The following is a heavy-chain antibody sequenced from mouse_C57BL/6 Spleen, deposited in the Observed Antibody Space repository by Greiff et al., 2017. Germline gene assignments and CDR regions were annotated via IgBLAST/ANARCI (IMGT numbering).Heavy chain of an antibody. Sequence: QVHVKQSGAELARPGASVKLSCKASGYTFTSYGISWVKQRTGQGLEWIGEIYPRSGNTYYNEKFKGKATLTADKSSSTAYMELRSLTSDDSAVYFCATDNLLYYFDYWGQGTTLTVSS. CDR3: ATDNLLYYFDY. CDR2: IYPRSGNT. CDR1: GYTFTSYG. D-gene: IGHD1-3*01. V-gene: IGHV1-81*01. J-gene: IGHJ2*01.